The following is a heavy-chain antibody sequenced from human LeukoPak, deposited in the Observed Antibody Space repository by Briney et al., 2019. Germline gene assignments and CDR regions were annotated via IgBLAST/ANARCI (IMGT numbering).Heavy chain of an antibody. D-gene: IGHD5-12*01. CDR2: IYYSGST. V-gene: IGHV4-59*12. Sequence: PSETLSLTCTVSGGSISNYYWSWIRQPPGKGLEWIGYIYYSGSTNYNPSLKSRVTISVDTSKNQFSLKLSSVTAADTAVYYCARDRGYSGYDPNYYYYYMDVWGKGTTVTVSS. CDR1: GGSISNYY. J-gene: IGHJ6*03. CDR3: ARDRGYSGYDPNYYYYYMDV.